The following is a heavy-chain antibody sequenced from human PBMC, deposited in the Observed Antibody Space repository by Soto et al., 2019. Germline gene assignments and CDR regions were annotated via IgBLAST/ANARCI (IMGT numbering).Heavy chain of an antibody. V-gene: IGHV4-59*01. Sequence: SETLSRTGMGSGGSISSDQWGWIRQPPGKGLEWIGYIFYAGAINYNPSLKSRVTISIDASEKQFSLNLTSVTAADTAFYYCAKYTGYESLFYFDSWGRGLQVTVSS. D-gene: IGHD5-12*01. J-gene: IGHJ4*01. CDR3: AKYTGYESLFYFDS. CDR1: GGSISSDQ. CDR2: IFYAGAI.